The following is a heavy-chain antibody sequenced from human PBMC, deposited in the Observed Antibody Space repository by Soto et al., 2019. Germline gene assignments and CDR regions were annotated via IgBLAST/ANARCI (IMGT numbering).Heavy chain of an antibody. D-gene: IGHD1-26*01. Sequence: LRLSCAASGFTFSNAWMSWVRQAPGKGLEWVGRIKSKTDGGTTDYAAPVKGRFTISRDDSKSTLYLQMNSLKTEDTAVYYCTTHDGGSYFSWFDPWGQGTLVTVSS. CDR1: GFTFSNAW. CDR3: TTHDGGSYFSWFDP. V-gene: IGHV3-15*01. J-gene: IGHJ5*02. CDR2: IKSKTDGGTT.